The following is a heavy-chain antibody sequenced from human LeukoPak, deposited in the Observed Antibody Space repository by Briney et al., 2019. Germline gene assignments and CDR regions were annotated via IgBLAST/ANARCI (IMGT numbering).Heavy chain of an antibody. CDR2: IKGDESAR. V-gene: IGHV3-7*01. CDR3: ARDVGGSLDY. D-gene: IGHD1-26*01. J-gene: IGHJ4*02. Sequence: GGSLRLSCAPSGFSFSTYWMAWVRQAPGKGLEWVANIKGDESARHQADSVKGRFTISRDNAQNSVYLQMSGLRGEDTAVYYCARDVGGSLDYWGQGTLVTVSS. CDR1: GFSFSTYW.